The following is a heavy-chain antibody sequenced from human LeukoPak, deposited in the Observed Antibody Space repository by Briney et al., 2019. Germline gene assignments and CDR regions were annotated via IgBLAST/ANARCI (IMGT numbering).Heavy chain of an antibody. Sequence: GESLKISCKGSGYSFTSSWIGWVRQMPGKGLEWMGISYPGDSDTRYSPSFQGQVTIAADKSISNAYLQWSSLKDSDTAMYYCAIYSDTYYFGHWGQGTLVTVSS. V-gene: IGHV5-51*01. CDR2: SYPGDSDT. D-gene: IGHD3-10*01. CDR1: GYSFTSSW. J-gene: IGHJ4*02. CDR3: AIYSDTYYFGH.